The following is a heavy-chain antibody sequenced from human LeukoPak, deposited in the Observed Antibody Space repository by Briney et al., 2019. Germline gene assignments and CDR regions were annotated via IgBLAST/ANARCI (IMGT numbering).Heavy chain of an antibody. Sequence: ASETVSLTCAVYGESLSKYYWTWIGQSPGKGLEWIGEINHRGSTNLNPGLKSRVTLSVDTSKYQFSLKLTSVTAADAAVYYCASSVGSTDYCGQRAILAASS. CDR3: ASSVGSTDY. J-gene: IGHJ4*02. CDR2: INHRGST. D-gene: IGHD2-2*03. V-gene: IGHV4-34*01. CDR1: GESLSKYY.